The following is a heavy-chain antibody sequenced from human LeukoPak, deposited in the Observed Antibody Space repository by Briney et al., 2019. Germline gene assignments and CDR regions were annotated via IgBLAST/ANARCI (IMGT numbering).Heavy chain of an antibody. CDR1: GDSISSYY. Sequence: SETLSLTCTVSGDSISSYYWSWIRQPPGKGLEWIGYIYYSRSTNYNPSLKSRVTISVDTSKNQFSLKLSSVTAADTAVYYCARELLGDSSGYYYFDYWGQGTLVTVSS. CDR2: IYYSRST. J-gene: IGHJ4*02. V-gene: IGHV4-59*01. D-gene: IGHD3-22*01. CDR3: ARELLGDSSGYYYFDY.